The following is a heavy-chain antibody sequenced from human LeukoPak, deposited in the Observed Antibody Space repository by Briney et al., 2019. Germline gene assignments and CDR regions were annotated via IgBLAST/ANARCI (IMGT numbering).Heavy chain of an antibody. V-gene: IGHV3-7*01. Sequence: GGSLRLSCAASGFTFSSYWMSWVRQAPGKGREGVANIKQDGSEKYYVDSVKGRFTISRDNAKNSLYLQMNSLRAEDTAVYYCARDCTDFWSGYYYYGMDVWGQGTTVTVSS. D-gene: IGHD3-3*01. J-gene: IGHJ6*02. CDR2: IKQDGSEK. CDR1: GFTFSSYW. CDR3: ARDCTDFWSGYYYYGMDV.